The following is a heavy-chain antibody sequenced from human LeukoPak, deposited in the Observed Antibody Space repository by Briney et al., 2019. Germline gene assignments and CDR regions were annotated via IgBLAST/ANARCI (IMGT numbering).Heavy chain of an antibody. CDR2: ISSSSSTI. V-gene: IGHV3-48*01. CDR1: GFTFSSYS. D-gene: IGHD2-15*01. CDR3: ARDRCSGGSCYKSH. Sequence: PGGSLRLSCAASGFTFSSYSMNWVRQAPGKGLEWVSYISSSSSTIYYADSVKGRFTISRDNAKNSLYLQMNSLRAEDTAVYYWARDRCSGGSCYKSHWGQGTLVTVSS. J-gene: IGHJ4*02.